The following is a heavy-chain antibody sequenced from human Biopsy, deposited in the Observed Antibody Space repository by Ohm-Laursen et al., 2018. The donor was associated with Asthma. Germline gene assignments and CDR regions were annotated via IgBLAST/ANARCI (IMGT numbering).Heavy chain of an antibody. Sequence: SLRLSCSASGFTFMTYGMHWVRQVPGKGLEWVATVGTDESYTDHADSVKGRFTISRANSKNTLHLQMKILSPEHTAVYYCARDFSRAILIGGGSDHYFDFWGQGTLVTVSS. J-gene: IGHJ4*02. CDR1: GFTFMTYG. CDR3: ARDFSRAILIGGGSDHYFDF. V-gene: IGHV3-33*01. D-gene: IGHD3-16*01. CDR2: VGTDESYT.